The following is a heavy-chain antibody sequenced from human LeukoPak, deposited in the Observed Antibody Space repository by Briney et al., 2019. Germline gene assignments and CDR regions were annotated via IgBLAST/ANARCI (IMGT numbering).Heavy chain of an antibody. CDR1: GFTFSSYS. CDR2: ISSSSYI. Sequence: TGGSLRLSCAASGFTFSSYSMNWVRQAPGKGLEWVSSISSSSYIYYADSVKGRFTISRDNAKNSLYLQMNSLRAEDTAVYYCARLDSSGYYYHFDYWGQGTLVTVSS. J-gene: IGHJ4*02. D-gene: IGHD3-22*01. V-gene: IGHV3-21*01. CDR3: ARLDSSGYYYHFDY.